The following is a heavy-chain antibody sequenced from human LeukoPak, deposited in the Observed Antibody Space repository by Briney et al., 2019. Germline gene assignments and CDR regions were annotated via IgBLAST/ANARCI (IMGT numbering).Heavy chain of an antibody. D-gene: IGHD4-17*01. V-gene: IGHV3-72*01. CDR2: TRNKANSYTT. Sequence: GSLRLSCAASGFTFSDHYMDWVRQAPGKGLEWVGRTRNKANSYTTEYAASVKGRFTISRDDSKNSLYLQMNSLKTEDTAVYYCARAPDGDPQDYWGQGTLVTVSS. J-gene: IGHJ4*02. CDR3: ARAPDGDPQDY. CDR1: GFTFSDHY.